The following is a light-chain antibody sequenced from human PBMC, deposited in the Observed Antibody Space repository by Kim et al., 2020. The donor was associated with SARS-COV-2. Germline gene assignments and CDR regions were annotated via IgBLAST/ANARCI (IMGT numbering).Light chain of an antibody. Sequence: SPGERATLSYRARRSVSSNVAWYQQKPGQAPSLLIYGAVIRAAGIPARFSGSGSGTEFTLTIRSLQSEDFAVYYCQQYNNWPMSFGQGTNVDIK. V-gene: IGKV3-15*01. CDR2: GAV. CDR3: QQYNNWPMS. J-gene: IGKJ1*01. CDR1: RSVSSN.